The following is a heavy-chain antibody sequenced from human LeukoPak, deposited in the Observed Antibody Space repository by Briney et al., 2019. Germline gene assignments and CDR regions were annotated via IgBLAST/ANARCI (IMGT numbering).Heavy chain of an antibody. D-gene: IGHD3-10*01. Sequence: GGSLRLSCAASGFTFSSYAMHWVRQAPGKGLEWVAVISYDGSNKYYADSVRGRFTISRDNSKNTLYLQMSSLRAEDTAVYYCARGEVPITMVRGVGYWGQGTLVTVSS. CDR2: ISYDGSNK. V-gene: IGHV3-30-3*01. CDR1: GFTFSSYA. J-gene: IGHJ4*02. CDR3: ARGEVPITMVRGVGY.